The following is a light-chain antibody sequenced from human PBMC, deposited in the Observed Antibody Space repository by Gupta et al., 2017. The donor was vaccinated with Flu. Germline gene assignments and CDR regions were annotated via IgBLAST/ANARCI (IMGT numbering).Light chain of an antibody. J-gene: IGLJ1*01. Sequence: QSALTQPASVSGSPGQSITVSCTGTSSDVGSYNLVSWYQQHPGKAPKLMIYEGNKRPSGVSNRFSGSKSSNTASLTISGLQAEDEADYYCCSYAGSSTPYVFGTGTKVTVL. CDR1: SSDVGSYNL. V-gene: IGLV2-23*01. CDR2: EGN. CDR3: CSYAGSSTPYV.